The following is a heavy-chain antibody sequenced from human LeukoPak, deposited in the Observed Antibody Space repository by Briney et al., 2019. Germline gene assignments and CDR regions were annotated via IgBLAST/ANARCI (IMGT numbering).Heavy chain of an antibody. D-gene: IGHD1-1*01. CDR2: IYHSGST. CDR1: GGSISTSNYY. V-gene: IGHV4-39*07. J-gene: IGHJ6*03. Sequence: PSETLSLTCTVSGGSISTSNYYWGWIRQPPGKGLEWIGSIYHSGSTYYNPSLKSRVTISVDTSKNQFSLKLSSVTAADTAVYYCAREWVPIENYYYYMDVWGKGTTVTVSS. CDR3: AREWVPIENYYYYMDV.